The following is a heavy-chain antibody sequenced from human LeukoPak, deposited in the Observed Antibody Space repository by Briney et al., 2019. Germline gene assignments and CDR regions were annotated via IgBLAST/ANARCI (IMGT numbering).Heavy chain of an antibody. D-gene: IGHD6-19*01. Sequence: ASVKVSCKVSGYTLTELSMHWVRQAPGQGLEWVGRINPNSGGTNYAQKFQGRVTMTRDTSISTAYMELSRLRSDDTAVYYCASLTVAGTLYYFDYWGQGTLVTVSS. J-gene: IGHJ4*02. V-gene: IGHV1-2*06. CDR3: ASLTVAGTLYYFDY. CDR1: GYTLTELS. CDR2: INPNSGGT.